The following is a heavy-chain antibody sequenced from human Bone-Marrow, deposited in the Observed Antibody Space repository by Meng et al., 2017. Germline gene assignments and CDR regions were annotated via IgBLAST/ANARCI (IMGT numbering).Heavy chain of an antibody. D-gene: IGHD5-18*01. J-gene: IGHJ4*02. CDR3: ASAGGYSYGYGFDY. V-gene: IGHV3-74*01. CDR1: GFTFSSYW. CDR2: INTDGTTT. Sequence: GESLKISCAASGFTFSSYWMHWVRQTPGKGLVWVSRINTDGTTTTYADSVKGRFTISRDNAKNTLYLQMNSLRGEDTAVYYCASAGGYSYGYGFDYWGQGTLVTVSS.